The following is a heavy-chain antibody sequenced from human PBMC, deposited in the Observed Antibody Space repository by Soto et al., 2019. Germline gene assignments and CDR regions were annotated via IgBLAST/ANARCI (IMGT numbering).Heavy chain of an antibody. V-gene: IGHV6-1*01. Sequence: SQTLSLTCAISGDSVSSNSAAWNWIRQSPSRDLERLGWVYYRFQWYYYSAVSVRSRITVIPDTSKNQFSLQLNSVTPEDMSVYYCTKQKGDSRTYNGMDVWGQGTTVTVSS. CDR3: TKQKGDSRTYNGMDV. D-gene: IGHD2-21*02. CDR1: GDSVSSNSAA. J-gene: IGHJ6*02. CDR2: VYYRFQWYY.